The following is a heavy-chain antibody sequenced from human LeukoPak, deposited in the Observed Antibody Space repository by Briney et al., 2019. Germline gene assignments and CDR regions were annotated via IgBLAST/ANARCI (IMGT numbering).Heavy chain of an antibody. V-gene: IGHV3-11*01. CDR2: ISSSGSTI. J-gene: IGHJ4*02. CDR3: AKGPYYDSSGYFY. CDR1: GFTFSDYY. D-gene: IGHD3-22*01. Sequence: GGSLRLSCAASGFTFSDYYMSWIRQAPGKGLEWVSYISSSGSTIYYADSVKGRFTISRDNSKNTLYLQMNSLRAEDTAVYYCAKGPYYDSSGYFYWGQGTLVTVSS.